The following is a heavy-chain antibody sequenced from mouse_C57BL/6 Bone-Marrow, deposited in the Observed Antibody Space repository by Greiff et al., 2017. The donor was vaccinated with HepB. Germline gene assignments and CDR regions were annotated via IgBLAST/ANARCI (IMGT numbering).Heavy chain of an antibody. CDR1: GFNIKDYY. CDR2: IDPEDGET. V-gene: IGHV14-2*01. D-gene: IGHD6-2*01. CDR3: ARIFSWSYYFDY. J-gene: IGHJ2*01. Sequence: DVKLQESGAELVKPGASVKLSCTASGFNIKDYYMHWVKQRTEQGLEWIGRIDPEDGETKYAPKFQGKATITADTSSNTAYLQLSSLTSEDTAVYYCARIFSWSYYFDYWGQGTTLTVSS.